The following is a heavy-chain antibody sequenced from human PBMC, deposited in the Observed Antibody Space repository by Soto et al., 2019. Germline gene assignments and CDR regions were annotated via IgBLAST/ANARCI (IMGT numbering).Heavy chain of an antibody. V-gene: IGHV4-59*01. D-gene: IGHD3-16*01. J-gene: IGHJ4*02. CDR3: ARRYGGNFDY. CDR2: IYYSGST. CDR1: GGSISKYY. Sequence: SETLSLTFTVSGGSISKYYWSWIRQPPGKGLEWIGYIYYSGSTNYNPSLKSRVTISVDTSKNQFSLKLSSVTAADTAVYYCARRYGGNFDYWGQGTLVTVSS.